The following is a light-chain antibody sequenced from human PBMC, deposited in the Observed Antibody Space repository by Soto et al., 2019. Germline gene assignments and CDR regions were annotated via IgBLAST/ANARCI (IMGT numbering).Light chain of an antibody. CDR1: RSNIGAGYG. Sequence: QSALTQPPSVSGAPGQRVTISCTGSRSNIGAGYGVHWYQQLPGAAPKLLIFQNNIRPSGVPDRFSGSQSDASASLAITGLQAEDEAVYYCQTADSSLSVVFGGGTKLTVL. V-gene: IGLV1-40*01. J-gene: IGLJ2*01. CDR3: QTADSSLSVV. CDR2: QNN.